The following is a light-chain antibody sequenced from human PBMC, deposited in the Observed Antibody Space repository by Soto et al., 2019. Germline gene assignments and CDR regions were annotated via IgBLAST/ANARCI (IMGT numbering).Light chain of an antibody. J-gene: IGKJ1*01. V-gene: IGKV4-1*01. Sequence: DIVMTQSPDSLALSLGERATISCKSSQSVLYSSNNKNYLAWYQQKPGQPPKLLIYWASTRESGVPDRFSGNGSGTDFTLTISSLQAEDVAVYYCQQYYSHVRTFGQGTKVEIK. CDR2: WAS. CDR1: QSVLYSSNNKNY. CDR3: QQYYSHVRT.